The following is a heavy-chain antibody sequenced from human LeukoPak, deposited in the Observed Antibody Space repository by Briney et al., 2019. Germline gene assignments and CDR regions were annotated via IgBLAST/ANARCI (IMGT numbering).Heavy chain of an antibody. CDR3: ARASGRYCSGGSCYWSLDY. CDR1: GGTFSSDA. CDR2: IIPLFGTA. J-gene: IGHJ4*02. V-gene: IGHV1-69*01. Sequence: SVKVSCKASGGTFSSDAISWVRQAPGRGLEWMGGIIPLFGTANYAQKFQGRVTVTADESTRTAYMEVSSLRSEDTAVYYCARASGRYCSGGSCYWSLDYWGQGTLVTVSS. D-gene: IGHD2-15*01.